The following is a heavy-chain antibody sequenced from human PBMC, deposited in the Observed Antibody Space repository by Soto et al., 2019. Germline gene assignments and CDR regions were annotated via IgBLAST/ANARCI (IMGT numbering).Heavy chain of an antibody. CDR1: GGSISSYY. Sequence: QVQLQESGPGLVKPSETLSLTCTVSGGSISSYYWSWIRQPAGKGLAWIGRIYTSGSTNYNPSLKSLVTMSVDTSKNQFSLKLSSVTDADTAVCYCARVRMVRRVITGFDPWGQGTLVTVSS. CDR3: ARVRMVRRVITGFDP. J-gene: IGHJ5*02. D-gene: IGHD3-10*01. V-gene: IGHV4-4*07. CDR2: IYTSGST.